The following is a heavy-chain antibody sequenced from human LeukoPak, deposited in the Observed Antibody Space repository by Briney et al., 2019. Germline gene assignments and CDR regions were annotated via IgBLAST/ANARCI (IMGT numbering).Heavy chain of an antibody. D-gene: IGHD6-19*01. V-gene: IGHV1-18*01. J-gene: IGHJ6*02. Sequence: ASVKVSCKASGYTFTSYGISWVRQAPGQGLEWMGWISAYNGNTNYAQKLQGRVTMTTDTSTSTAYMELRSLRSDDTAVYYCARDQGSGWYNYYGMDVWGQGTTVTVSS. CDR2: ISAYNGNT. CDR1: GYTFTSYG. CDR3: ARDQGSGWYNYYGMDV.